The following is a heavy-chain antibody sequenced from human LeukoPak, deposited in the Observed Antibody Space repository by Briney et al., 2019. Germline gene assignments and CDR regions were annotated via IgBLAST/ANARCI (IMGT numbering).Heavy chain of an antibody. J-gene: IGHJ6*03. CDR3: ARDRSAARPPLYYYYYYMDV. CDR2: IYYSGST. D-gene: IGHD6-6*01. Sequence: SETLSLTCTVSGDSTSSYYWSWIRQPPGKGLEWIGYIYYSGSTNYNPSLKSRVTISIDTSKNQFSLKLSSVTAADTAVYYCARDRSAARPPLYYYYYYMDVWGKGTTATVSS. V-gene: IGHV4-59*01. CDR1: GDSTSSYY.